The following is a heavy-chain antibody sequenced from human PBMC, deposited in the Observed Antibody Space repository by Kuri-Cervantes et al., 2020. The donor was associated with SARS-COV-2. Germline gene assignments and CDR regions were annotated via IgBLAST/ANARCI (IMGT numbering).Heavy chain of an antibody. Sequence: SETLSLTCAVSGYSISSGYYWGWFRQPPGKGLEWIGSIYHSGITYYNPSLKSRVTISVDTSKNQFSLKLSSVTAADTAVYYCAGVSYCSSTSCYQTNAFDIWGQGTMVTVSS. V-gene: IGHV4-38-2*01. D-gene: IGHD2-2*01. CDR3: AGVSYCSSTSCYQTNAFDI. CDR2: IYHSGIT. CDR1: GYSISSGYY. J-gene: IGHJ3*02.